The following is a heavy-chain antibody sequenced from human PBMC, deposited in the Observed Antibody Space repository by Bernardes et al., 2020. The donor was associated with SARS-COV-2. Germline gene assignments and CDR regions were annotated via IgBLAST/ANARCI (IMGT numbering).Heavy chain of an antibody. CDR1: GFTLSNYW. V-gene: IGHV3-74*01. Sequence: LRLSCAASGFTLSNYWMHWVRQAPGKGLVWVSRIDGAGRNTNYADSVKGRFTISRDNARNTLFLQMNSLGSEDTAVYYCVRNSDSSSFGRFDPWGQGTLVTVSS. J-gene: IGHJ5*02. CDR2: IDGAGRNT. D-gene: IGHD3-22*01. CDR3: VRNSDSSSFGRFDP.